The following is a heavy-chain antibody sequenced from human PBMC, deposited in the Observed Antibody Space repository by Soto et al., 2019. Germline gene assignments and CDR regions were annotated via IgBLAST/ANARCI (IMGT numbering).Heavy chain of an antibody. CDR3: ARDMRRGGYYYYYGMDV. J-gene: IGHJ6*02. CDR2: IYYSGST. CDR1: GGSISSGDYY. Sequence: QVQLQESGPGLVKPSQTLSLTCTVSGGSISSGDYYWSWIRQPPGKGLEWIGYIYYSGSTYYNPSLKSRVTISVDTSKNQFSLKLSSVTAADTAVYYCARDMRRGGYYYYYGMDVWGQGTTVTVSS. D-gene: IGHD3-16*01. V-gene: IGHV4-30-4*01.